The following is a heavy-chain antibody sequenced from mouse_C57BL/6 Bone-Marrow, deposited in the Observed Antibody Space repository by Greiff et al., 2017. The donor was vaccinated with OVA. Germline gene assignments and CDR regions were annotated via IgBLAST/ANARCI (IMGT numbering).Heavy chain of an antibody. D-gene: IGHD2-4*01. CDR2: ISNGGGST. CDR3: ARQRGYDYAWFAY. Sequence: EVQLVESGGGLVQPGGSLKLSCAASGFTFSDYYMYWVRQTPEKRLEWVAYISNGGGSTYYPDTVQGRFTISRDNAKNTLYLQMSRLKSEDTAMYYCARQRGYDYAWFAYWGQGTLVTVSA. V-gene: IGHV5-12*01. CDR1: GFTFSDYY. J-gene: IGHJ3*01.